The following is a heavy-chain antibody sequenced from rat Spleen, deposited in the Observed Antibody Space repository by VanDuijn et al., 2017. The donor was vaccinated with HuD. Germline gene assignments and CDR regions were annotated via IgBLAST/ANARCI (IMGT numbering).Heavy chain of an antibody. CDR3: ARSDYSTYILFDY. CDR2: ISYSGST. V-gene: IGHV3-1*01. D-gene: IGHD1-2*01. CDR1: GYSITSNY. J-gene: IGHJ2*01. Sequence: EVQLQESGPGLVKPSQSLSLTCSVTGYSITSNYWVWIRKFPGNKMEWIGHISYSGSTRYNPSLKSRISITRDTSKNQFFLRVNSVTAEDTATYYCARSDYSTYILFDYWGQGVMVTVSP.